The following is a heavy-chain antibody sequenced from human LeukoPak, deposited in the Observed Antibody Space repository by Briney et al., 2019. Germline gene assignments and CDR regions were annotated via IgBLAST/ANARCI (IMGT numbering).Heavy chain of an antibody. CDR3: ARSQSSSLIDY. V-gene: IGHV3-33*08. Sequence: PGGSLRLSCAASGFSFISYAMSWVRQAPGKGLEWVAVIWYDGSSKDYADSVKGRFTLSRDNSKNTLYLQMNSLTVEDTAVYYCARSQSSSLIDYWGQGTLVTVSS. D-gene: IGHD6-13*01. J-gene: IGHJ4*02. CDR1: GFSFISYA. CDR2: IWYDGSSK.